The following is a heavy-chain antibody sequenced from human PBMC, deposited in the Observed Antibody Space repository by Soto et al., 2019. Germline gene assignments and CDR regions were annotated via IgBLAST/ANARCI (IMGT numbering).Heavy chain of an antibody. J-gene: IGHJ4*02. V-gene: IGHV4-59*01. CDR1: VGSTVVYY. CDR2: IFDGGTA. Sequence: QVQLQESGQGLVRPSGTRSLTSTVPVGSTVVYYGVWFRQPPGKELGWIGHIFDGGTANYNPSLKSRVTISVDTSKNQFSLNLSSVTAADTAMYYCYGSGGNWGQGTLVTVSS. CDR3: YGSGGN. D-gene: IGHD1-26*01.